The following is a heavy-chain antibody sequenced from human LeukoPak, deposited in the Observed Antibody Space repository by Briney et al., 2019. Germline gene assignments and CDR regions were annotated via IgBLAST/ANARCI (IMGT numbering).Heavy chain of an antibody. J-gene: IGHJ4*02. Sequence: GGSLRLSCAASGFTFSSYGMHWVPQTPGKGLEWVAIIWSDGSNKYYADSVKGRFTISRDNSKNTLYLQMNSLRAEDTAVYYCARGSGSFSGGFDYWGQGTLVTVSS. CDR1: GFTFSSYG. V-gene: IGHV3-33*01. CDR3: ARGSGSFSGGFDY. CDR2: IWSDGSNK. D-gene: IGHD1-26*01.